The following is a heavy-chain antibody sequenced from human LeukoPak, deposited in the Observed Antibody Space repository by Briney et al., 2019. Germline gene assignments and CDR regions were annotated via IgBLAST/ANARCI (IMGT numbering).Heavy chain of an antibody. V-gene: IGHV3-49*03. D-gene: IGHD5-12*01. CDR1: GFIFGDYA. CDR2: IRSKAYGGTT. J-gene: IGHJ4*02. CDR3: SRDRENGGSGYDSKNY. Sequence: GGSLRLSRTASGFIFGDYAMSWFRQAPGKGREGVGFIRSKAYGGTTEYAASVKGRFTISRDDSKSIAYLQMNSLKAEDTAVYYCSRDRENGGSGYDSKNYWGQGTLVTVSS.